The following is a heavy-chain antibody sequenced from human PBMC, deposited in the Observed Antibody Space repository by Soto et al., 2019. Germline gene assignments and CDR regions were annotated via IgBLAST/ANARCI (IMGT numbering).Heavy chain of an antibody. CDR2: IKQDGSEK. J-gene: IGHJ4*02. CDR1: GFTFSSYW. D-gene: IGHD2-2*01. V-gene: IGHV3-7*01. CDR3: ARDILILDIVLVPAAING. Sequence: PGGSLRLSCAAAGFTFSSYWMSWVRQAPGKGLEWVANIKQDGSEKYYVDSVKGRFTISRDNAKNSLYLQMNSLRAEDTAVYYCARDILILDIVLVPAAINGWGQGTLVTVSS.